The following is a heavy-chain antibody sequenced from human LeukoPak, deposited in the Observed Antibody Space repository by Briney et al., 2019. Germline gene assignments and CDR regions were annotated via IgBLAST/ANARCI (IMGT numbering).Heavy chain of an antibody. CDR2: IWYDGSNK. CDR3: TTDNGDYYGMDV. D-gene: IGHD3-10*01. J-gene: IGHJ6*02. Sequence: VIWYDGSNKYYVDSVKGRFTISRDNSKNTLYLQMNSLKVEDTAVYYCTTDNGDYYGMDVWGQGTTVTVSS. V-gene: IGHV3-33*01.